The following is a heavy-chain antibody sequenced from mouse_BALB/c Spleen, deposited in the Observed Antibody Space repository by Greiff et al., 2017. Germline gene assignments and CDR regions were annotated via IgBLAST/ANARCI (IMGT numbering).Heavy chain of an antibody. J-gene: IGHJ3*01. V-gene: IGHV1-82*01. Sequence: QVQLKQSGPELVKPGASVKISCKASGYAFSSSWMNWVKQRPGQGLEWIGRIYPGDGDTNYNGKFKGKATLTADKSSSTAYMQLSSLTSVDSAVYFCARGIYDGYYPFAYWGQGTLVTVSA. CDR1: GYAFSSSW. CDR2: IYPGDGDT. D-gene: IGHD2-3*01. CDR3: ARGIYDGYYPFAY.